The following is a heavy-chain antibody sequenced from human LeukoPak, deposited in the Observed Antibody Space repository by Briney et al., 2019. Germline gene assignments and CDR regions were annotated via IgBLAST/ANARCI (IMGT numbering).Heavy chain of an antibody. CDR1: GFTFSNAW. CDR2: VKSKASGETT. Sequence: GGSLRLSCAGSGFTFSNAWINWVRQAPGKGLEWIGRVKSKASGETTDYIAPVKGRFTISRDDSKNMVYLHMNSLKTEDTALYYCVAPSSIWGGGFWGQGTLVTVSS. J-gene: IGHJ4*02. V-gene: IGHV3-15*05. D-gene: IGHD2-2*01. CDR3: VAPSSIWGGGF.